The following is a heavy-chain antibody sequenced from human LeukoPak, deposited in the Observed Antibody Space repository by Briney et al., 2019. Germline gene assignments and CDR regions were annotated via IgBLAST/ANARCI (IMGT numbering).Heavy chain of an antibody. CDR2: ISAHSGNT. V-gene: IGHV1-18*01. J-gene: IGHJ4*02. CDR1: GYTFSTYG. Sequence: GASVKVSCKSSGYTFSTYGITWVRQAPGQGFQWMGWISAHSGNTKYAENFQGRISQTTDTSATTAYMELRGLTSDDSAVYYCARNLSSGGWTLEFDYWGQGSLVTVAS. CDR3: ARNLSSGGWTLEFDY. D-gene: IGHD1-1*01.